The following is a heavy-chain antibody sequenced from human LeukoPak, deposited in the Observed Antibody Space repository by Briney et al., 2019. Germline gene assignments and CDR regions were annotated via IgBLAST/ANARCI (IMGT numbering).Heavy chain of an antibody. Sequence: PGGSLRLSCAASGFTFNNAWMSWVRQAPGKGLEWVGRVKSKTDGGTTDYAAPVKGSFTISRDDSKNMLYLQMNSLKTEDTAVYYCTAGTGRSDFDYWGQGTLVTVSS. D-gene: IGHD1/OR15-1a*01. J-gene: IGHJ4*02. CDR3: TAGTGRSDFDY. CDR2: VKSKTDGGTT. CDR1: GFTFNNAW. V-gene: IGHV3-15*01.